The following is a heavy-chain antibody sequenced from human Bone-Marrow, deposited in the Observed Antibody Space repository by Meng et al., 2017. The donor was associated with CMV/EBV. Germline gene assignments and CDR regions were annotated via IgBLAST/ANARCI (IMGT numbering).Heavy chain of an antibody. J-gene: IGHJ4*02. Sequence: GESLKISCAASGFTFSSYSMNWVRQAPGKGLEWVSSISSSSSYIYYADSVKGRFTISRDNAKNSLYLQMNSLRAEDTAVYYCARGVYQAAAGSSGFDYWGQGTRVTVSS. D-gene: IGHD6-13*01. CDR3: ARGVYQAAAGSSGFDY. CDR2: ISSSSSYI. CDR1: GFTFSSYS. V-gene: IGHV3-21*01.